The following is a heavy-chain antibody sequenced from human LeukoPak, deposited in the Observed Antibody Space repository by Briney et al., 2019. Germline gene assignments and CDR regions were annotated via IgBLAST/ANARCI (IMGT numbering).Heavy chain of an antibody. J-gene: IGHJ4*02. CDR2: IYPSDSDT. CDR3: AWTTVDYFDY. D-gene: IGHD4-23*01. Sequence: KGGASLKISCRASGYGFRSYWIVWVRQKSGEGPEWMGVIYPSDSDTRYNPSFQGRINITVDRSVNAAFLHWSSLKASDTAMYYCAWTTVDYFDYWGQGTLVTVSS. CDR1: GYGFRSYW. V-gene: IGHV5-51*01.